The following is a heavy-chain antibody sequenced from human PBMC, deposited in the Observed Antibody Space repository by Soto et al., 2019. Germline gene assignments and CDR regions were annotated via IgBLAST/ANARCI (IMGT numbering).Heavy chain of an antibody. D-gene: IGHD3-3*01. CDR3: ARDPYYDFWSGRDYYYYGMDV. V-gene: IGHV3-33*01. J-gene: IGHJ6*02. Sequence: PGGSLRLSCAASGFTFSSYGMHWVRQAPGKGLEWVAVIWYDGSNKYYADSVKGRFTISRDNSKNTLHLQMNSLRAEDTAVYYCARDPYYDFWSGRDYYYYGMDVWGQGTTVTVSS. CDR2: IWYDGSNK. CDR1: GFTFSSYG.